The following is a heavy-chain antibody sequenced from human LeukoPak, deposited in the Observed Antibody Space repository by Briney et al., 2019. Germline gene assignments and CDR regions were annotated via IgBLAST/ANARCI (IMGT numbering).Heavy chain of an antibody. V-gene: IGHV4-34*01. Sequence: SETLSLTCAVYGGSFSGYYWSWIRQPPGKGLEWIGEINHSGGTNYNPSLKSRVTISVATSKNPCALKLSSVAAADTAVYYCARGVVVTAIPYFDYWGQGSLVTVSS. CDR3: ARGVVVTAIPYFDY. D-gene: IGHD2-21*02. CDR2: INHSGGT. J-gene: IGHJ4*02. CDR1: GGSFSGYY.